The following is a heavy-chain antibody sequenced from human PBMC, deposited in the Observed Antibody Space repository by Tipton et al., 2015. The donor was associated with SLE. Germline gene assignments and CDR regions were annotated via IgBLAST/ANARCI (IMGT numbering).Heavy chain of an antibody. CDR2: ISGYTNNT. Sequence: QVQLVQSGAEVKKPGSSVKVSCKASGGNFRNFALNWVRQAPGQGLEWMGRISGYTNNTTYAQKFQGRVTVTTDTSTSTAYMQLTSLTSDDTAVYYCAAHCGDDCSTGGAFDIWGQGTMVTVSS. CDR3: AAHCGDDCSTGGAFDI. D-gene: IGHD2-21*01. J-gene: IGHJ3*02. CDR1: GGNFRNFA. V-gene: IGHV1-18*01.